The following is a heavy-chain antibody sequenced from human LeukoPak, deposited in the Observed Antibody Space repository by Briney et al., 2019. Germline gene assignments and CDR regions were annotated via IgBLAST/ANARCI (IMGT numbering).Heavy chain of an antibody. Sequence: ASVKFSCKASGYTFTSYGISWVRQAPGQGLEWMGWISAYNGNTNYAQKLQGRVTMTTDTSTSTAYMELRSLRSDDTAVYYCARDLRERYYYDSSGHRRFDYWGQGTLVTVSS. CDR2: ISAYNGNT. CDR3: ARDLRERYYYDSSGHRRFDY. CDR1: GYTFTSYG. J-gene: IGHJ4*02. D-gene: IGHD3-22*01. V-gene: IGHV1-18*01.